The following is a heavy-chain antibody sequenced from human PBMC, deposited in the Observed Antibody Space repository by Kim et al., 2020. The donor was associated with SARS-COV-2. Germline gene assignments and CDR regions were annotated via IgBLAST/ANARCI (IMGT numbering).Heavy chain of an antibody. V-gene: IGHV3-23*01. J-gene: IGHJ4*02. CDR2: IGGHGATT. CDR3: VSGGGTRYKIDY. CDR1: GFTFSNYG. D-gene: IGHD3-9*01. Sequence: GGSLRLSCAASGFTFSNYGMSWVRQAPGRWLEWVSFIGGHGATTYYADSVKGRFTISRDNSKNTLYLLMNSLRGEDTAVYYCVSGGGTRYKIDYWGQGTLVTVSS.